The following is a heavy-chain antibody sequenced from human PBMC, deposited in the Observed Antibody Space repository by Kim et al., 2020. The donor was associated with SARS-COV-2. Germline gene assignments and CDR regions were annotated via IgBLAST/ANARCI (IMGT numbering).Heavy chain of an antibody. J-gene: IGHJ6*02. Sequence: GGSLRLSCAASGFTVSSNYMSWVRQAPGKGLEWVSVIYSGGSTNYADSVKGRFTISRDNSKNTLYLQMNSLRAEDTAVYYCAREKVGSITIFGVVIRYGMDVWGQGTTVTVSS. V-gene: IGHV3-53*01. CDR2: IYSGGST. CDR1: GFTVSSNY. D-gene: IGHD3-3*01. CDR3: AREKVGSITIFGVVIRYGMDV.